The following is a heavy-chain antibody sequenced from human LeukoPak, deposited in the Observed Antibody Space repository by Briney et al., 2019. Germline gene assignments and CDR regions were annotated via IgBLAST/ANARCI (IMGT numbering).Heavy chain of an antibody. Sequence: ASVKVSCKASGGTFSSYAISWVRQAPGQGLEWMGIINPSGGSTSYAQKFQGRVTMTRDTSTSTVYMELSSLRSEDTAVYYCARDSGGGAFDIWGQGTMVTVSS. CDR1: GGTFSSYA. D-gene: IGHD3-10*01. CDR3: ARDSGGGAFDI. J-gene: IGHJ3*02. V-gene: IGHV1-46*01. CDR2: INPSGGST.